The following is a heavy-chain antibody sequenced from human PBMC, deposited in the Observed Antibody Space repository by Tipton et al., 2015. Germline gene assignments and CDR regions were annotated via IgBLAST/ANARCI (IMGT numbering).Heavy chain of an antibody. CDR1: GGSLNSYY. J-gene: IGHJ6*02. D-gene: IGHD5-24*01. CDR3: VRERETQFPLYKCFGVDV. CDR2: IFSTGRT. Sequence: LRLSCTVSGGSLNSYYWNWIRQPAGKGLEWIGHIFSTGRTNYNPSLKSRVTMSVDTSKNQFSLRLNSVTAADTVVYYCVRERETQFPLYKCFGVDVWGHGTTVTVSS. V-gene: IGHV4-4*07.